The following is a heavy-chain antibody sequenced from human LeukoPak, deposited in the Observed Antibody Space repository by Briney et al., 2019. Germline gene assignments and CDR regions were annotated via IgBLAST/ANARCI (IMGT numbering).Heavy chain of an antibody. Sequence: PSETLSLTCSVSGGFISISTHYWGWIRQTPGKGLEWIGSVFYSGTTYFNPSLNSRLTISVDTSKNQFSLKLRTVTAADTAVYYCARSVRRGFNFDSWGQGTLVIVSS. CDR2: VFYSGTT. CDR3: ARSVRRGFNFDS. J-gene: IGHJ4*02. CDR1: GGFISISTHY. D-gene: IGHD5-12*01. V-gene: IGHV4-39*01.